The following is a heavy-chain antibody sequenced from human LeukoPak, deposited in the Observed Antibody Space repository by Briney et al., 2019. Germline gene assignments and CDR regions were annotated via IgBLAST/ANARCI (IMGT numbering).Heavy chain of an antibody. Sequence: GGSLRLSCAASGFTFSSYGMHWVRQAPGKGLEWVAFIRYDGSNKYYADSVKGRFTISRDNSKNTLYLQMISLRAEDTAVYYCAKDLTYYYDSSGSEAVGYWGQGTLVTVSS. D-gene: IGHD3-22*01. V-gene: IGHV3-30*02. CDR3: AKDLTYYYDSSGSEAVGY. J-gene: IGHJ4*02. CDR1: GFTFSSYG. CDR2: IRYDGSNK.